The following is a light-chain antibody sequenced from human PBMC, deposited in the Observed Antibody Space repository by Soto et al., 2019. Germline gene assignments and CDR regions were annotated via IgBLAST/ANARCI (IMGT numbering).Light chain of an antibody. V-gene: IGKV1-5*03. CDR2: KAS. Sequence: IQMTQSPSTLSASIGDRITITCRASQSISTWLAWYQQKPGKVPRLLIYKASTLQCGVPSRFSGSGSGTEFTLAISSLQPDDFATYYCQQYNLYSFTFGGGTKVEI. J-gene: IGKJ4*01. CDR3: QQYNLYSFT. CDR1: QSISTW.